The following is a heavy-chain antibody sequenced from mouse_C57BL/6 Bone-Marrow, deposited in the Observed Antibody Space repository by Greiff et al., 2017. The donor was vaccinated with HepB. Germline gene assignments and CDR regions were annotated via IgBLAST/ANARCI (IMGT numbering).Heavy chain of an antibody. CDR2: IHPNSGST. J-gene: IGHJ2*01. V-gene: IGHV1-64*01. CDR3: AREAYYYGSSG. CDR1: GYTFTSYW. D-gene: IGHD1-1*01. Sequence: QVQLQQPGAELVKPGASVKLSCKASGYTFTSYWMHWVKQRPGQGLEWIGMIHPNSGSTNYNEKFKSKATLTVDKSSSTAYMQLSSLTSEDSAVYYCAREAYYYGSSGWGQGTTLTVSS.